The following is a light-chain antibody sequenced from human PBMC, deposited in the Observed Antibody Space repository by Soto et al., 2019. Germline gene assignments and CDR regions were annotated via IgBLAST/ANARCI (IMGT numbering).Light chain of an antibody. V-gene: IGLV1-47*01. J-gene: IGLJ3*02. CDR3: VAWDDDLRAWV. CDR2: MNN. CDR1: RSNIGSSI. Sequence: QSVLTQPPSLSGTPGQTVTISCSGSRSNIGSSIVHWYQQLPGTAPKHLIYMNNQRPSGVPDRFSGSKSGTSASLVISGLRSEDEADYYCVAWDDDLRAWVFGGGTKLTVL.